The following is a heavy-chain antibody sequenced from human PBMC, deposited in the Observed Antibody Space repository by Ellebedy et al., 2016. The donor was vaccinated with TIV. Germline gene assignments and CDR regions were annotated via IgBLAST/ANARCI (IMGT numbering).Heavy chain of an antibody. D-gene: IGHD3-16*01. CDR3: ASETFNDVDLELWGLLDM. V-gene: IGHV3-66*01. J-gene: IGHJ3*02. CDR1: GFTVNSNY. CDR2: ISVGGST. Sequence: GESLKISCVVSGFTVNSNYMSWVRQAPGKGLEWVSVISVGGSTYYADSVKGRFTISRDNSKHTLFLQMNSLRAEDTAVYYCASETFNDVDLELWGLLDMWGQGTTVTVSS.